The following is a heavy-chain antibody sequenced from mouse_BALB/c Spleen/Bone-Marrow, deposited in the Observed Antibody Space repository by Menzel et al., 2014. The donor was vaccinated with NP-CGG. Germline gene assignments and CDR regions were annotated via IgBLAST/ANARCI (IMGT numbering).Heavy chain of an antibody. CDR1: GFTFTDNY. CDR3: ARDSDWFAY. V-gene: IGHV7-3*02. CDR2: IRNKANGYTT. J-gene: IGHJ3*01. Sequence: EVKLVESGGGLVQPGGSLRLSRATSGFTFTDNYMSWVRQPPGKALEWLGFIRNKANGYTTEYSASVKGRFTISRDNSQSILYLQMNTLRAEDSATYYCARDSDWFAYWGQGTLVTVSA.